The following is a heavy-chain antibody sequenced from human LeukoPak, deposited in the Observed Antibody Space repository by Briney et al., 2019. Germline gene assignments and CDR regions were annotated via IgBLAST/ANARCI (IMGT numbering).Heavy chain of an antibody. D-gene: IGHD3-22*01. Sequence: PGGSLRLSCAASGFTFSSYSMNWVRQAPGKGLEWVSSISSSTNYIYYADSVKGRFTISRDNAKNSLYLQMNSLRAGDTAVYYCAREGYYDSSGYYPEGGYFDYWGQGTLVTVSS. J-gene: IGHJ4*02. CDR1: GFTFSSYS. CDR3: AREGYYDSSGYYPEGGYFDY. V-gene: IGHV3-21*01. CDR2: ISSSTNYI.